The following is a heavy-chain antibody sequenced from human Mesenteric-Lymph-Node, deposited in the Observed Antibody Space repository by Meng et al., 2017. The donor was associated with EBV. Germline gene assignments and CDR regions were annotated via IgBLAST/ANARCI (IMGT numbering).Heavy chain of an antibody. CDR2: IYYSGST. D-gene: IGHD6-19*01. CDR1: GGSISSSSYY. Sequence: WGAGLLKPSETLSLTCTVSGGSISSSSYYWGWIRQPPGKGLEWIGNIYYSGSTYYSPSLESRVTISVDTSKNQFSLKLSSVTAADSAVYYCARRISSGWMDSWGQGTLVTVSS. V-gene: IGHV4-39*01. J-gene: IGHJ5*01. CDR3: ARRISSGWMDS.